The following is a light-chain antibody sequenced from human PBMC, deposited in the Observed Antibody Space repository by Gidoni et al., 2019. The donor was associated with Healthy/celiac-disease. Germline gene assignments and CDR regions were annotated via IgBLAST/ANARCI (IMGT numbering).Light chain of an antibody. V-gene: IGKV3-20*01. CDR1: QSVSSSY. Sequence: EIVSTQSPGTLSLSPGERATLSCRASQSVSSSYLAWYQQKPGQAPRLLIYGASSRATGIPDRFSGSGSGTDFTLTISRVEPEDFAVYYCQQYGSSPRTFGQGTEVEIK. CDR2: GAS. J-gene: IGKJ1*01. CDR3: QQYGSSPRT.